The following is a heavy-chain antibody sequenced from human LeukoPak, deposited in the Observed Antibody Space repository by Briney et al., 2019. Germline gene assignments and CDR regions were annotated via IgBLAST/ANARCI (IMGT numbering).Heavy chain of an antibody. CDR2: ISSNGGST. CDR1: GFTFSSYA. V-gene: IGHV3-64*01. CDR3: ARDDGISADY. J-gene: IGHJ4*02. D-gene: IGHD1-26*01. Sequence: GGSLRLSCAASGFTFSSYAMHWVRQAPGKGLEYVSAISSNGGSTYYANSVKGRFTISRDNSKNTLYLQMGSLRAEDMAVYYCARDDGISADYWGQGTLVTVSS.